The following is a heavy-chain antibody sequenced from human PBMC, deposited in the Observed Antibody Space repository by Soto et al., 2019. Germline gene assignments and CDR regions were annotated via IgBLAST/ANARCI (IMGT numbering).Heavy chain of an antibody. D-gene: IGHD1-1*01. Sequence: GGSLRLSCAASGFTFSMYWMHWVRQVPGKGPEWVSRINDDGISTNYADSVKGRFTISRDNAKNTLYLQMNALRVEDTAVYYCTRGPRSTSTGTGAFWGQGTLVAVSS. CDR2: INDDGIST. V-gene: IGHV3-74*01. CDR1: GFTFSMYW. CDR3: TRGPRSTSTGTGAF. J-gene: IGHJ4*02.